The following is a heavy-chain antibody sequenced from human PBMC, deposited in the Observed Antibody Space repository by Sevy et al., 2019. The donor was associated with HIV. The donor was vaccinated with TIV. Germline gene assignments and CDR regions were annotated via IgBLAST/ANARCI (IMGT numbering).Heavy chain of an antibody. V-gene: IGHV1-2*02. CDR3: ARPKGDVRYCSTVSCYDFDY. J-gene: IGHJ4*02. CDR2: INPNSGAI. Sequence: ASVKVSCKASGFSMFGNFLHWVRQAPGQGLEWMGWINPNSGAIDYAQPFRGRFTMSRDTSITTAYMELSRLTSDDTAMYYCARPKGDVRYCSTVSCYDFDYWGQGTLVTVSS. D-gene: IGHD2-8*01. CDR1: GFSMFGNF.